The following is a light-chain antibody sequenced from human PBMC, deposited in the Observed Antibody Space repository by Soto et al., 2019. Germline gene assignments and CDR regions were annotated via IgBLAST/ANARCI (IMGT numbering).Light chain of an antibody. CDR2: GAS. Sequence: EIVLTQSPGTLSLSPGERATLSCRASQSVSSSYLAWYQQKPGQAPRLLIYGASSRATGIPPRFSGSGSATDITLTISRLEPEDFAVYYCQQYGSSSTFGQGTKVEIK. CDR1: QSVSSSY. J-gene: IGKJ1*01. V-gene: IGKV3-20*01. CDR3: QQYGSSST.